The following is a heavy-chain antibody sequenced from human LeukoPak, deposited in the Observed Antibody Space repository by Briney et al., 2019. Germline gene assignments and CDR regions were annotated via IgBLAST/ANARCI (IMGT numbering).Heavy chain of an antibody. J-gene: IGHJ6*04. CDR3: ARDRKDYDILTGYYRRSRYYYYGMDV. D-gene: IGHD3-9*01. CDR1: GGSISSSNW. CDR2: IYHSGST. Sequence: SETLSPTCAVSGGSISSSNWWSWVRQPPGKGLEWIGEIYHSGSTNYNPSLKSRVTISVDKSKNQFSLKLSSVTAADTAVYYCARDRKDYDILTGYYRRSRYYYYGMDVWGKGTTVTVSS. V-gene: IGHV4-4*02.